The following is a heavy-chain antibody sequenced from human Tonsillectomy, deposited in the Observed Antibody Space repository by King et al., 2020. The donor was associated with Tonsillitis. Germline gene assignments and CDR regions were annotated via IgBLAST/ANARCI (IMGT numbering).Heavy chain of an antibody. V-gene: IGHV4-31*03. J-gene: IGHJ4*02. D-gene: IGHD3/OR15-3a*01. CDR2: INYSGRS. CDR3: ARVRGLGLMDY. Sequence: QLQESGPGLVKPSQTLSLTCSVSGASVSSGSYSWSWVRHHAGKGLEWIGSINYSGRSYYNASLRSRVSIALETSKNEFSLNLSSVTAADTAVYFCARVRGLGLMDYWGQGTLVTVSS. CDR1: GASVSSGSYS.